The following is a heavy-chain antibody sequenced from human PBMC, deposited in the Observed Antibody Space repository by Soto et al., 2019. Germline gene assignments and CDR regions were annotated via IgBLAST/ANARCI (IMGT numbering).Heavy chain of an antibody. D-gene: IGHD2-15*01. Sequence: QVQLQESGPGLVKPSQTLSLTCTVSGGSIISGAYYWSWIRQRPGKGLEWIGYIYYSGSTHYNPSLKIRLSISVDTSKNQFSLTLSSVTAADTAVYYCAREVSVVVAASNEYYFDYWGQGTLVTVSS. J-gene: IGHJ4*02. CDR3: AREVSVVVAASNEYYFDY. V-gene: IGHV4-31*03. CDR2: IYYSGST. CDR1: GGSIISGAYY.